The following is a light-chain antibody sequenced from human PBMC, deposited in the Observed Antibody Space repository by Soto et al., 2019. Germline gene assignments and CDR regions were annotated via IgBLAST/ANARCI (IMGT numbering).Light chain of an antibody. CDR3: QQSYSTPAWT. V-gene: IGKV1-39*01. J-gene: IGKJ1*01. CDR1: QTIGNY. CDR2: RAS. Sequence: DIQMTQSRASLSASVGDRVTITCRASQTIGNYLNWYQQKPGKAPTVVIYRASTLQSGVPSRFSGSGSGTDFTLTISSLQPEDFQNYYCQQSYSTPAWTFGQGTKVDIK.